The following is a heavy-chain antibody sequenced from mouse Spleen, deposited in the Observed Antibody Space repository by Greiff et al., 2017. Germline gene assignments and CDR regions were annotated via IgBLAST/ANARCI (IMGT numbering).Heavy chain of an antibody. CDR3: TKEITTATGNY. CDR1: GFTFSNYW. CDR2: IRLKSDNYAT. J-gene: IGHJ2*01. V-gene: IGHV6-3*01. D-gene: IGHD1-2*01. Sequence: EVHLVESGGGLVQPGGSMKLSCVASGFTFSNYWMNWVRQSPEKGLEWVAQIRLKSDNYATHYAESVKGRFTISRDDSKSSVYLQMNNLRAEDTGIYYCTKEITTATGNYWGQGTTLTVSS.